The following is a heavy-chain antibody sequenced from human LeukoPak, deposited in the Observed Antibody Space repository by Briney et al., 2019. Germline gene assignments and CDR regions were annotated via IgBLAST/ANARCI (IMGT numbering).Heavy chain of an antibody. CDR2: IYYSGST. Sequence: SETLSLTCTVSGGSISSSSYYWGWIRQPPGKGLEWIGSIYYSGSTYYNPSLKSRVTISVDTSKNQFSLKLSSVTAADTAMYYCARVDRGLYYYGMDVWGQGTTVTVSS. CDR3: ARVDRGLYYYGMDV. J-gene: IGHJ6*02. V-gene: IGHV4-39*01. CDR1: GGSISSSSYY. D-gene: IGHD3-22*01.